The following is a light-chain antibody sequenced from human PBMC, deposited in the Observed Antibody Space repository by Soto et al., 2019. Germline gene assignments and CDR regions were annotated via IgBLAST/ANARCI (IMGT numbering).Light chain of an antibody. CDR3: QQYNSYSYT. CDR2: DAS. CDR1: QSISSW. J-gene: IGKJ2*01. V-gene: IGKV1-5*01. Sequence: DIQMTQSPSTLSASVGDRVTITCRASQSISSWLAWYQQKPGKAPKLLIYDASSLESGVPSRFSGSGSGTEFTLTISSLQPDDFATYYCQQYNSYSYTFGQGTKVDFK.